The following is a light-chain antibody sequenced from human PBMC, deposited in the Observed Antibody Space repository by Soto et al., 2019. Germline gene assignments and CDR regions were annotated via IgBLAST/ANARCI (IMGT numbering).Light chain of an antibody. CDR1: SSNIGAVYD. CDR3: QSYDSSLSGYV. CDR2: GNS. J-gene: IGLJ1*01. V-gene: IGLV1-40*01. Sequence: QSVLTQPPSVSGAPGQMVTISCTGSSSNIGAVYDVHWYQQLPGTAPKLLIYGNSNRPSGVPDRFSGSKSGTSASLAITGLQAEDEADYYCQSYDSSLSGYVFGTGTKLTVL.